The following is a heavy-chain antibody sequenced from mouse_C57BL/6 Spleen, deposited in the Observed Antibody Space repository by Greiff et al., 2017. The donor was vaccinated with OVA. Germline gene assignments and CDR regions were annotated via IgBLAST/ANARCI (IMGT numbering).Heavy chain of an antibody. Sequence: EVQLKESGPGLVKPSQSLSLTCSVTGYSITSGYYWNWIRQFPGNKLEWMGYISYDGSNNYNPSLKNRISITRDTSKNQFFLKLNSVTTEDTATYYCARLLPPAYWGQGTLVTVSA. CDR3: ARLLPPAY. D-gene: IGHD1-1*01. J-gene: IGHJ3*01. CDR2: ISYDGSN. CDR1: GYSITSGYY. V-gene: IGHV3-6*01.